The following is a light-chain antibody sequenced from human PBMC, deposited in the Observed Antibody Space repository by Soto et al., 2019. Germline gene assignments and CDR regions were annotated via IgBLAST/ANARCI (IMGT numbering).Light chain of an antibody. CDR2: GAS. CDR1: QSVSSN. V-gene: IGKV3-15*01. Sequence: EIGMTQSPATLSVSPGERATLSCRASQSVSSNLAWYQQKPGQAPRLLIYGASTRATDIPARFSGSGSGTEFTLTISSLQSEDFAVYYCQQYNNWPFTFGPGTKVDIK. CDR3: QQYNNWPFT. J-gene: IGKJ3*01.